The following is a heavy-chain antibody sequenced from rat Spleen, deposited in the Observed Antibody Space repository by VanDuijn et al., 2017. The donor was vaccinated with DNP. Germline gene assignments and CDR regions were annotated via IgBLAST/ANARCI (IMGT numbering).Heavy chain of an antibody. D-gene: IGHD1-5*01. Sequence: EVQLQESGPGLVKPSQSLSLTCSVTGYSITRNYWGWIREFPGNKMEWIGHISYSGTTSYHPSLKSRISITRDNSKNQFFLQLSSVTTEDTATYYCARWNIGTSTLDYWGQGVMVTVSS. CDR2: ISYSGTT. CDR3: ARWNIGTSTLDY. V-gene: IGHV3-1*01. J-gene: IGHJ2*01. CDR1: GYSITRNY.